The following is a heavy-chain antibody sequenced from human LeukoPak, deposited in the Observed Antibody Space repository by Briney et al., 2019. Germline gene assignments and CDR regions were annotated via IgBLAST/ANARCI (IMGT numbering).Heavy chain of an antibody. D-gene: IGHD2-2*01. CDR3: ARDPGYCGSTTCYGGAFNI. CDR1: GDSISPYY. V-gene: IGHV4-4*07. CDR2: VSAGGTT. J-gene: IGHJ3*02. Sequence: SETLSLTCTVSGDSISPYYWSWIRQSAEKGLQWIGRVSAGGTTDYNPSLKSRVTISVDTSKNQFSLKLTSVTAADTAVYYCARDPGYCGSTTCYGGAFNIWGQGTMVTVSS.